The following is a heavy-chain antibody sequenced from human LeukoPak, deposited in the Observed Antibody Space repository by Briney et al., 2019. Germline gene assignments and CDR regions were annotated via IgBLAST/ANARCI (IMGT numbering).Heavy chain of an antibody. Sequence: CRSLRLSCAASGFTFDDYAMHWVRQAPGKGLEWVSGISWHSGSIGYADSVKGRFTISRDNAKNSLYLQMNSLRAEDTALYYCAKDNRGLPVGAFDIWGQGTMVIVSS. J-gene: IGHJ3*02. CDR3: AKDNRGLPVGAFDI. CDR2: ISWHSGSI. D-gene: IGHD5-18*01. CDR1: GFTFDDYA. V-gene: IGHV3-9*01.